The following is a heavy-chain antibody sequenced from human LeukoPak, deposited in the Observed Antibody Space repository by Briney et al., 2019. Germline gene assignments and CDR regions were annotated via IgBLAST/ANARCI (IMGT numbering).Heavy chain of an antibody. J-gene: IGHJ5*02. V-gene: IGHV3-64D*06. CDR2: ISSNGGST. Sequence: PWGSLRLSCSASGFTFSSYAMHWVRQAPGRGLEYVSAISSNGGSTYYADSVKGRFTISRGNSKNTLYLQMSSLRAEDTAVYYCVKAGYSSLQRGNWFDPWGQGTLVTVSS. CDR3: VKAGYSSLQRGNWFDP. CDR1: GFTFSSYA. D-gene: IGHD6-19*01.